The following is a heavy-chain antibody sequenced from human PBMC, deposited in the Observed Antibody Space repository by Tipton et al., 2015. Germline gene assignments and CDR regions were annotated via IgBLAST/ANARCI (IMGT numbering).Heavy chain of an antibody. D-gene: IGHD5-24*01. CDR1: GYTFTYYY. V-gene: IGHV1-46*01. CDR3: ARGRDGYNSDAFGV. J-gene: IGHJ3*01. Sequence: QSGAEVKQPGASVKISCKASGYTFTYYYIHWVRQAPGQGLEWMGIINPNGGNTVYAQRFQDRVTMTRDTSTGTVYMDVSSLKSDDTAVYYCARGRDGYNSDAFGVWGQGTLVTVSS. CDR2: INPNGGNT.